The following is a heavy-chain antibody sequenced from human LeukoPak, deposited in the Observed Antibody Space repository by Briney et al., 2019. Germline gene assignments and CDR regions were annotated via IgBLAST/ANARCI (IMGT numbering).Heavy chain of an antibody. CDR3: ASGTTSYWFDP. CDR2: INHSGST. D-gene: IGHD1-7*01. Sequence: SETLSLTCAVYGGSFSGYYWSWIRQPPGKGLEWIGEINHSGSTNYNPSLKSRVTISVDTSKNQFSLKLSSVTAADTAVYYCASGTTSYWFDPWGQGTLVTVSS. CDR1: GGSFSGYY. V-gene: IGHV4-34*01. J-gene: IGHJ5*02.